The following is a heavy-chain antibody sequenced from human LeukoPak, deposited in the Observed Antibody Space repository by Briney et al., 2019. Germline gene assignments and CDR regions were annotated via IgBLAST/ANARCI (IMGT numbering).Heavy chain of an antibody. D-gene: IGHD1-26*01. Sequence: PGGSLRLSCAASGFTFSSYWMHWVRQAPGKGLVWVSRINSDGSSTSYADSVKGRFTISRDNAKNTLYLQMNSLRAEDTAVYYCARVGAAWIDDAFDIWGQGTMVAVSS. CDR2: INSDGSST. V-gene: IGHV3-74*01. CDR1: GFTFSSYW. CDR3: ARVGAAWIDDAFDI. J-gene: IGHJ3*02.